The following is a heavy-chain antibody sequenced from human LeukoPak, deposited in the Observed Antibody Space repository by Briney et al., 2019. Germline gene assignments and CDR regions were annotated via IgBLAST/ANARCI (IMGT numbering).Heavy chain of an antibody. CDR1: GFSLSTSGVG. D-gene: IGHD4-17*01. CDR2: IYWDDDK. CDR3: AHRRDYGDPALTFDP. V-gene: IGHV2-5*02. Sequence: KLSGPTLVKHTQTLTLTCTFSGFSLSTSGVGVGWIRQPPGKALEWLALIYWDDDKRYSPSLKSRLTITKDTSKNQVVLTMTNMDPVDTATYYCAHRRDYGDPALTFDPWGQGTLVTVSS. J-gene: IGHJ5*02.